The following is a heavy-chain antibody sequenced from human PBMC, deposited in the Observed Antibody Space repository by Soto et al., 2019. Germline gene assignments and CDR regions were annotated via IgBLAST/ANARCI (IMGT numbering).Heavy chain of an antibody. V-gene: IGHV4-30-4*01. Sequence: VQLQESGPGLVKPSQTLSLTCTVSGGSISSGDYYWSWIRQPPGKGLEWIGYIYSSGSTYYNPSLKSRVNIPVDTSKNQFSLKLRSVTGAYTAVYYCARIVDYVGMDVWGQGTTVTVSS. J-gene: IGHJ6*02. CDR1: GGSISSGDYY. CDR3: ARIVDYVGMDV. D-gene: IGHD2-15*01. CDR2: IYSSGST.